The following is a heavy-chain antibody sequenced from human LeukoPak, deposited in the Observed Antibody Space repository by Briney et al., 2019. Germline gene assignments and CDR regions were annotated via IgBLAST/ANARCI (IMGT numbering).Heavy chain of an antibody. V-gene: IGHV3-23*01. CDR1: GFTFSSYA. CDR3: AKGVLVHRFDP. J-gene: IGHJ5*02. Sequence: GGSLRLSCAASGFTFSSYAMSWVRQAPGKGLEWVSGISGSGDNTYYADSVKGRFTISRDNSKNTLYLQMNSLRADDTAVYYCAKGVLVHRFDPWGQGTLVTVSS. CDR2: ISGSGDNT.